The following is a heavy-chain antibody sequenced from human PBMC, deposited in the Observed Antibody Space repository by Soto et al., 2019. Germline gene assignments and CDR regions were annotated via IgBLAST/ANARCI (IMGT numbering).Heavy chain of an antibody. V-gene: IGHV4-34*01. D-gene: IGHD3-10*01. CDR1: GVSFSGYY. CDR2: INHSGST. CDR3: AREGGFYGSGSRGYYYYYGMDV. Sequence: SETLSLTCAVYGVSFSGYYWTWIRQPPGTGLEWIGEINHSGSTNYNPSLKSRVTISVDTSKNQFSLKLTSVTAADTAVYYCAREGGFYGSGSRGYYYYYGMDVWGQGTTVTVSS. J-gene: IGHJ6*02.